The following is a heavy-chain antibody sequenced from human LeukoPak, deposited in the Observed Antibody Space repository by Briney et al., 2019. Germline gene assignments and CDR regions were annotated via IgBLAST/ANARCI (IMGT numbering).Heavy chain of an antibody. J-gene: IGHJ4*02. D-gene: IGHD6-19*01. CDR3: AREGRSGWPYDY. CDR1: GGTFSSYA. CDR2: IIPIFGTA. V-gene: IGHV1-69*13. Sequence: ASVKVSCKASGGTFSSYAISWVRQAPGQGLEWMGGIIPIFGTANCAQKFQGRVTITADESTSTAYMELSSLRSEDTAVYYCAREGRSGWPYDYWGQGTLVTVSS.